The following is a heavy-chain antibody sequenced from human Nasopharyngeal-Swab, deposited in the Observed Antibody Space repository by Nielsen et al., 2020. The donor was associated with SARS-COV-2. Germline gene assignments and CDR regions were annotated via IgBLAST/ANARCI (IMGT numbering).Heavy chain of an antibody. V-gene: IGHV5-10-1*01. Sequence: GESLKISCKGSGYSFTSYWISWVRQMPGKGLEWMGRIDPSDSYTNYSPSFQGHVTISADKSISTAYLQWSSLKASDTAMYYCASLEHYDSSGSAFDIWGQGTMVTVSS. CDR3: ASLEHYDSSGSAFDI. D-gene: IGHD3-22*01. CDR2: IDPSDSYT. CDR1: GYSFTSYW. J-gene: IGHJ3*02.